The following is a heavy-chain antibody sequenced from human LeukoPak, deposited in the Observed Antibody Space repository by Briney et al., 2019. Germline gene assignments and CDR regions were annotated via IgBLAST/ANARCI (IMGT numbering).Heavy chain of an antibody. J-gene: IGHJ4*02. Sequence: GGSLRLSCAASGLMFSNYDMHWVRQAPGKGVEYVSHISTNGGSTYYAISVKGRFTISRDNSNNTLYLQMGSLSAEDMAVYYCARGRGYIYGYDYWGQGTLVTVSS. CDR3: ARGRGYIYGYDY. D-gene: IGHD5-18*01. V-gene: IGHV3-64*01. CDR1: GLMFSNYD. CDR2: ISTNGGST.